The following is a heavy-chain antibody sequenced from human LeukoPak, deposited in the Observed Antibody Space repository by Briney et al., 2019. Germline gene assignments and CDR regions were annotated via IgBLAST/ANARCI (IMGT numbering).Heavy chain of an antibody. J-gene: IGHJ4*02. CDR3: ATYCSSTSCADY. CDR1: GFTFSSYS. Sequence: PGGSLRLSCAGSGFTFSSYSMNWVRQAPGKGLEWVSSISSSSSYIYYADSVKGRFTISRDNAKNSLYLQMNSLRTEDTAVYYCATYCSSTSCADYWGQGTLVTVSS. V-gene: IGHV3-21*01. CDR2: ISSSSSYI. D-gene: IGHD2-2*01.